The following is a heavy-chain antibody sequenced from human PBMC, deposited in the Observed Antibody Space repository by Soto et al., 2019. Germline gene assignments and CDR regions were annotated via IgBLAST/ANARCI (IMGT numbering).Heavy chain of an antibody. CDR2: INAGNGNT. CDR1: GYTFTSYA. Sequence: QVQLVQSGAEEKKPGASVKVSCKASGYTFTSYAMHWVRQAPGQRLEWMGWINAGNGNTKYSQKFQGRVTITRDTAASTAYMELSSRRSEDTAVYSCARAPSGWYFDLWGRGTLVTVSS. CDR3: ARAPSGWYFDL. V-gene: IGHV1-3*05. J-gene: IGHJ2*01.